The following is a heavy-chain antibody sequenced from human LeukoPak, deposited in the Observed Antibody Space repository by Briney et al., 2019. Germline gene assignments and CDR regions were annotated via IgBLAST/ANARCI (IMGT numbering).Heavy chain of an antibody. CDR2: IYSDGST. Sequence: PGGSLRLSCAASGFTVSTNSMTWVRQPPGKGLEWVSVIYSDGSTFYAASVKGRFIISRDNSKNTLYLQMNSLRLEDTAVYYCAKDQSLAAADYYFDYWGQGTLVTVSS. CDR1: GFTVSTNS. V-gene: IGHV3-53*05. J-gene: IGHJ4*02. CDR3: AKDQSLAAADYYFDY. D-gene: IGHD6-13*01.